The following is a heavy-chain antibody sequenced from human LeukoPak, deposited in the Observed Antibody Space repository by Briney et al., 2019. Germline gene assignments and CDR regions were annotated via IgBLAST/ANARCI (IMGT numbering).Heavy chain of an antibody. V-gene: IGHV3-23*01. CDR3: ARGSYMDV. Sequence: GGSLRLSCAASGFTYSSYAMSWVRQAPGKGLEWVSGISGSGGGTYYADSVKGRFTISRDNSKNALYLQMNSLRAEDTAVYYCARGSYMDVWGKGTTVTVSS. CDR1: GFTYSSYA. CDR2: ISGSGGGT. J-gene: IGHJ6*03.